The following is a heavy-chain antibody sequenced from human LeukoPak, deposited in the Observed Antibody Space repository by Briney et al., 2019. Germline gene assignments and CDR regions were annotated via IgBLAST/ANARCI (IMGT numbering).Heavy chain of an antibody. D-gene: IGHD1/OR15-1a*01. CDR2: LSYDGSDK. J-gene: IGHJ4*02. CDR3: AKAWLEQGGMFDY. CDR1: GFTFSTYA. Sequence: GGSLRLSCAGSGFTFSTYAMHWVRQAPGKGLEWVAGLSYDGSDKHFADSVKGRFTISRDNSKNTLYLQMNSLRAEDTAVYYCAKAWLEQGGMFDYWGQGTPVTVSS. V-gene: IGHV3-30-3*01.